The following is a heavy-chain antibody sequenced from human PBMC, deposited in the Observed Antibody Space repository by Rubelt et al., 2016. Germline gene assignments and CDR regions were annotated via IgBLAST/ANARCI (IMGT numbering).Heavy chain of an antibody. CDR1: GGSISSYY. D-gene: IGHD2/OR15-2a*01. Sequence: QVQLQESGPGLVKPSETLSLTCTVSGGSISSYYWSWIRQPPGKGLEWIGYIYYSGSTNYNPSLKSRVTISVDTSKNQFSLKLSSVTAADTAVYFCARGFYPAPGYWGQGTLVTVSS. CDR2: IYYSGST. J-gene: IGHJ4*02. CDR3: ARGFYPAPGY. V-gene: IGHV4-59*08.